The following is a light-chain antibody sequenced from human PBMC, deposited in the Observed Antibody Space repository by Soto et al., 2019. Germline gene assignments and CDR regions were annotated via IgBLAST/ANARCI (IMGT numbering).Light chain of an antibody. CDR2: GQS. J-gene: IGKJ5*01. CDR3: QQSYDTPIT. V-gene: IGKV1-39*01. CDR1: QSITTF. Sequence: DIQMTQSPSSLAASVGDRVTITCRASQSITTFINWYQHKPGRAPKVLIYGQSNLLSVVPSRFSGSGSGTDCTLTITGLQPGDFGTSYCQQSYDTPITFGQGTRLEIK.